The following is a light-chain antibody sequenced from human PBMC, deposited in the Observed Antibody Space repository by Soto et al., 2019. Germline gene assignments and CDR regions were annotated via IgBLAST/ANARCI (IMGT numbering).Light chain of an antibody. CDR2: EVN. CDR1: SSDVGSYNY. J-gene: IGLJ1*01. Sequence: QSALTQPASVSGSPGQSITISCTGTSSDVGSYNYVSWYQQHPGKAPKLMIYEVNNRPSGVSNRFSGSKSGNTASLTISGLQAEDEADYYCCSYTSGRTYVFGTGTKVTVL. CDR3: CSYTSGRTYV. V-gene: IGLV2-14*01.